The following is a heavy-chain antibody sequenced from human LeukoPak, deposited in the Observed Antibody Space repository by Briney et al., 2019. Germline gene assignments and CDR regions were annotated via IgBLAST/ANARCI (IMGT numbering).Heavy chain of an antibody. CDR3: AKEVVGATQPLYYFDF. CDR2: IVYDGSDK. J-gene: IGHJ4*02. D-gene: IGHD1-26*01. CDR1: GFTFSSYG. Sequence: GRSLRLSCAASGFTFSSYGMHWVRRAPGKGLEWVAVIVYDGSDKYYADSVKGRFTISRDNSKNTLFLQMNSLRTEDTAVYYCAKEVVGATQPLYYFDFWGQGTLVTVSS. V-gene: IGHV3-30*18.